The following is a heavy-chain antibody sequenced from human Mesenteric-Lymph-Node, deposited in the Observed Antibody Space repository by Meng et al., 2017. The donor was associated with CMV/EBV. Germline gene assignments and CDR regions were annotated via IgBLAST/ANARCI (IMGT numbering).Heavy chain of an antibody. CDR3: TTGSTSYLRNAFDI. CDR1: GFTFSNAW. CDR2: IKSKTDGGTT. Sequence: ETLSLTCAASGFTFSNAWMSWVRQAPGKGLEWVGRIKSKTDGGTTDYGAPVKGRFSISRDDSENTLYLQMNSLKIEDTAVYYCTTGSTSYLRNAFDIWGQGTMVTVSS. D-gene: IGHD5-12*01. J-gene: IGHJ3*02. V-gene: IGHV3-15*01.